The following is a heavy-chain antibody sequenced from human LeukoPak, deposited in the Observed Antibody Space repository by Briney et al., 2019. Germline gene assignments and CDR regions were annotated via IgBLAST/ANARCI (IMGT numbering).Heavy chain of an antibody. V-gene: IGHV4-59*08. CDR2: IYYSGST. D-gene: IGHD6-19*01. CDR1: GGSISSYY. Sequence: SETLSLTCTVSGGSISSYYWSWIRQPPGKGLEWIGYIYYSGSTNYNPSLKSRVTISVDTSKNQFSLKLSSVTAADTAVYYCSGIAGAGIDYWGQGTLVTVSS. CDR3: SGIAGAGIDY. J-gene: IGHJ4*02.